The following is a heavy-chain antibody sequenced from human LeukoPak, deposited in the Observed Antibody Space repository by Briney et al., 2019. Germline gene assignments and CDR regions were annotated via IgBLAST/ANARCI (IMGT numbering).Heavy chain of an antibody. D-gene: IGHD2-8*01. CDR1: GSTFSSYW. V-gene: IGHV3-74*01. J-gene: IGHJ4*02. Sequence: LAGGSLRPSCAASGSTFSSYWTHWVRQAPGKGRVWVSRIISDGSSPSSARSAKGRFTISTDNAKNTLYLQMNSLRAEDTAVYYCARGVAGYCTNGVCYPVENWGQRTLVT. CDR3: ARGVAGYCTNGVCYPVEN. CDR2: IISDGSSP.